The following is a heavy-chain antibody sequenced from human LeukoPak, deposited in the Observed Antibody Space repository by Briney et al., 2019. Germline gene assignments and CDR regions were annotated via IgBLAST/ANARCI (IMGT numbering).Heavy chain of an antibody. CDR2: ISSSSSTI. V-gene: IGHV3-48*01. CDR1: GFTFSSYS. Sequence: GGSLRLSCAASGFTFSSYSMNWVRQAPGKGLEWVSYISSSSSTIYYADSVKGRVTVSRDNAKNSLYLQMNSLRAEDTAVYYCARETSGSYYPVDYWGQGTLVTVSS. CDR3: ARETSGSYYPVDY. J-gene: IGHJ4*02. D-gene: IGHD1-26*01.